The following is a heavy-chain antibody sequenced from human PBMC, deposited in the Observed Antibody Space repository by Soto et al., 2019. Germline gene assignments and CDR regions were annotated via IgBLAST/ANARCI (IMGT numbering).Heavy chain of an antibody. V-gene: IGHV1-69*13. CDR2: IIPIFGTA. CDR3: ASTLVYYDSSGYTTALYGMDV. D-gene: IGHD3-22*01. J-gene: IGHJ6*02. CDR1: GGTFSSYS. Sequence: ASVNVSCRSSGGTFSSYSISWVRQAPGQGLECMGGIIPIFGTANYAQKFQGRVTITADESTSTAYMELSSLRSEDTAVYYCASTLVYYDSSGYTTALYGMDVWGQGTTVTVSS.